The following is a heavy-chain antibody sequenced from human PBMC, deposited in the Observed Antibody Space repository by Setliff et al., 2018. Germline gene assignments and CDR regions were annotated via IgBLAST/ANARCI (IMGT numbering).Heavy chain of an antibody. CDR1: GFTSSTHW. V-gene: IGHV3-74*01. Sequence: GGSLRLSCAASGFTSSTHWMQWVRQVPGKGLEWVSRVNGDETIRSYVDSVKGRFTISRENAKNTVYLEMNSLRAEDTAVYYCARAGGGHIVVATFDFDIWGQGTKVTVSS. D-gene: IGHD2-21*01. CDR3: ARAGGGHIVVATFDFDI. J-gene: IGHJ3*02. CDR2: VNGDETIR.